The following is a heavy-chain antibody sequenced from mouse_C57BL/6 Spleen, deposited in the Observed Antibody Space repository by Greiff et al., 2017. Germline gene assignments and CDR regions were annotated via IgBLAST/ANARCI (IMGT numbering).Heavy chain of an antibody. J-gene: IGHJ4*01. Sequence: QVQLKQSGAELAKPGASVKLSCKASGYTFTSYWMHWVKQRPGQGLEWIGYINPSSGYTKYNQKFKDKATLTADKSSSTAYMQLSSLTYEDSAVYYCARGPVVEDYAMDYWGQGTSVTVSS. CDR1: GYTFTSYW. V-gene: IGHV1-7*01. D-gene: IGHD1-1*01. CDR2: INPSSGYT. CDR3: ARGPVVEDYAMDY.